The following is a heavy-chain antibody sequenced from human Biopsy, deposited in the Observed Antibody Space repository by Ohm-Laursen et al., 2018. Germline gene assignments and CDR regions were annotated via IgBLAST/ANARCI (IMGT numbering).Heavy chain of an antibody. CDR3: ARATNRTGWPYYYFYGMDV. CDR2: IYYSGST. J-gene: IGHJ6*02. Sequence: GTLSLTCTASGDSISSYYWSWIRQPPGKGLEWIGYIYYSGSTNYNPSLKSRVTISVDTSKNQFSLRLNSVTAAGTAVYYCARATNRTGWPYYYFYGMDVWGQGTTVTVSS. V-gene: IGHV4-59*01. D-gene: IGHD2-8*02. CDR1: GDSISSYY.